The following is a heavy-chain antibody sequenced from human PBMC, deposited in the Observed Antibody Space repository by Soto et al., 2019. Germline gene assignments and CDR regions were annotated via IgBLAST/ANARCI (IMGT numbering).Heavy chain of an antibody. J-gene: IGHJ3*01. V-gene: IGHV3-23*01. CDR1: ELTFNNYA. Sequence: EVQLLDSGGGLVQSGGSLRLSCVASELTFNNYAMIWVRQAPGKGLEWVSGITASGDNTYYADSVKGRFTISRDNSRNTLFLQMNSLRADDTAVYYCAKNGRSTVVRGVKLDAFDFWGQGTMVTVSS. CDR2: ITASGDNT. D-gene: IGHD3-10*01. CDR3: AKNGRSTVVRGVKLDAFDF.